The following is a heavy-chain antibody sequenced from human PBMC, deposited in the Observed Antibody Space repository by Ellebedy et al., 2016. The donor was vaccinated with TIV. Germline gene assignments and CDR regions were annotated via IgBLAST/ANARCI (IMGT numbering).Heavy chain of an antibody. J-gene: IGHJ4*02. Sequence: GESLKISCAASGFTFSDYSMNWVRQAPGKGLEWVSYISSSSSTIYYADSVKGRFTISRDNAKNSLYLQMNSLRAEDTAVYYCASDLTYYYDSSGYWVDYWGQGTLVTVSS. D-gene: IGHD3-22*01. V-gene: IGHV3-48*01. CDR2: ISSSSSTI. CDR1: GFTFSDYS. CDR3: ASDLTYYYDSSGYWVDY.